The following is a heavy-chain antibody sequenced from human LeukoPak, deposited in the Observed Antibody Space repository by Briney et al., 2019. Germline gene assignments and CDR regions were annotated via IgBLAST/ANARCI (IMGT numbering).Heavy chain of an antibody. D-gene: IGHD3-10*01. V-gene: IGHV3-7*01. CDR3: ARDWVFYGSGSYSFDQ. CDR1: GFTFSSYW. J-gene: IGHJ4*02. CDR2: INEDGKEK. Sequence: PSGGSLRLSCAASGFTFSSYWMSWVRQAPGKGLEWVANINEDGKEKHYVDSLKGRFTISRDNAKNSLYLQINSLRVEDTAVYYCARDWVFYGSGSYSFDQWGQGTLVTVSS.